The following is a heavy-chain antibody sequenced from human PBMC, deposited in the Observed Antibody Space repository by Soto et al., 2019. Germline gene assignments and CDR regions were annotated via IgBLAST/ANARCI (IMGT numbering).Heavy chain of an antibody. CDR3: ARDSRYYYDSTDAFDI. D-gene: IGHD3-22*01. CDR1: GYTFTSYG. V-gene: IGHV1-18*01. Sequence: ASVKVSCKASGYTFTSYGISWVRQAPGQGLEWMGWISAYNGNTNYAQKLQGGVTMTTDTSTGTAYMELRSLRSDDTAVYYCARDSRYYYDSTDAFDIWGQGTMVTVSS. J-gene: IGHJ3*02. CDR2: ISAYNGNT.